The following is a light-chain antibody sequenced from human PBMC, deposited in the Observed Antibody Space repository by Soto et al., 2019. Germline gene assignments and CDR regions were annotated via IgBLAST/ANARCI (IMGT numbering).Light chain of an antibody. CDR3: QQSYTNPT. Sequence: DIQMTQSPSSLSASVGDRVTITCRASQSINNYLNWYQQKPGKAPKLLIYGASSLLSGVPSRFSGSGSGTELTLTISSLQPEDIATYYCQQSYTNPTFGQGTKLEI. V-gene: IGKV1-39*01. J-gene: IGKJ2*01. CDR2: GAS. CDR1: QSINNY.